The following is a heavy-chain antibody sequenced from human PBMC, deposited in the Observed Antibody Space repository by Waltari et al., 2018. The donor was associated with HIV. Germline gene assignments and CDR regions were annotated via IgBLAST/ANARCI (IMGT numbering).Heavy chain of an antibody. CDR1: GFRLRSAW. J-gene: IGHJ4*02. CDR3: ARLFKFEDSGYRPLAN. CDR2: INQNGKTK. Sequence: EVHLVESGGALVQQGGSLRLSCAAFGFRLRSAWMSLARQAPGKGPEWVANINQNGKTKNYVDSVKGRFTISRDNAGNTLYLQMNSLRGEDTAVYYCARLFKFEDSGYRPLANWGQGTLVTVSS. D-gene: IGHD3-22*01. V-gene: IGHV3-7*01.